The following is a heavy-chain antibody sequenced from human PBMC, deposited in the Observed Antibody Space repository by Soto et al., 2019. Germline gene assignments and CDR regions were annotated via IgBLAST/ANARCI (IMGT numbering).Heavy chain of an antibody. CDR2: IYYSGST. CDR3: ARLVVVVAATPELVYYMDV. J-gene: IGHJ6*03. D-gene: IGHD2-15*01. V-gene: IGHV4-39*01. CDR1: GGSISSSSYY. Sequence: SETLSLTCTVSGGSISSSSYYWGWIRQPPGKGLEWIGSIYYSGSTYYNPSLKSRVTISVDTSKNQFSLKLSSVTAADTAVYYCARLVVVVAATPELVYYMDVWGKGTTVTVSS.